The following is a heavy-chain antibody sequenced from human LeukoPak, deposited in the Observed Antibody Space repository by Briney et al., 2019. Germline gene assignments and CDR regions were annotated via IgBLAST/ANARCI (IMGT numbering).Heavy chain of an antibody. CDR1: GDSISSPNYY. CDR2: IFHSGST. J-gene: IGHJ4*02. CDR3: ARRQPLGFGY. Sequence: PSETLSLTCTVSGDSISSPNYYWGWIRQPPGKGLEWIGSIFHSGSTFYNPSLEGRVTVSVDTSKNQFSLKLSSVTAADTAVYYCARRQPLGFGYWGQGTLVTVSS. D-gene: IGHD3-16*01. V-gene: IGHV4-39*01.